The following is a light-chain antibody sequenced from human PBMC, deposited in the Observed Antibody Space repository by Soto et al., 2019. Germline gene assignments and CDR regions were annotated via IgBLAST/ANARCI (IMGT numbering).Light chain of an antibody. CDR3: QQYRSYPWT. J-gene: IGKJ1*01. V-gene: IGKV1-5*03. CDR1: QSIGEY. Sequence: DIPMTQSPSTLSASVGDRVTITCRASQSIGEYLAWYQQKPGTAPKLLISKASFLETGVPSKFSGSGSGTEFILRISSLQPDDFVTYYCQQYRSYPWTFGQGTKVEIK. CDR2: KAS.